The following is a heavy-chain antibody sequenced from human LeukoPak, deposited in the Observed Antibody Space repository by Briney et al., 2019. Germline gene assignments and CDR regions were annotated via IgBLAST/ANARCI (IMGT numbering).Heavy chain of an antibody. CDR1: GFTFSTYA. Sequence: GGSLRLSCAASGFTFSTYAMAWVRQAPGKGLEWVSVVSEGGDKTYYADSVKGRFTSSRDNSKSTLYLQMNSLRAEDTAVYYCAKVPERRDGYKISPPFDYWGQGTLVTVSS. J-gene: IGHJ4*02. D-gene: IGHD5-24*01. V-gene: IGHV3-23*01. CDR2: VSEGGDKT. CDR3: AKVPERRDGYKISPPFDY.